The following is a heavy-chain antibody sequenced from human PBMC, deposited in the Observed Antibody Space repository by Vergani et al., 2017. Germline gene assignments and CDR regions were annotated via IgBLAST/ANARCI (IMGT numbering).Heavy chain of an antibody. Sequence: EVEVVESGGGLVQPGGSLRLSCAASGFRFSNYWMHWLRQAPGKGLEWVAAIKGDGSAKQYVESVKGRFTISRDNAKSSLYLQMKTLRAEDTGVYYCAKDYNIMGALHYWGQGTLVAVSS. CDR1: GFRFSNYW. CDR3: AKDYNIMGALHY. CDR2: IKGDGSAK. V-gene: IGHV3-7*03. D-gene: IGHD3-22*01. J-gene: IGHJ4*02.